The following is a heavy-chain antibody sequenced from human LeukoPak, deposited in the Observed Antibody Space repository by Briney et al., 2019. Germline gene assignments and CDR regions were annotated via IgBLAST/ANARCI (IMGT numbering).Heavy chain of an antibody. J-gene: IGHJ5*02. Sequence: GASVKVSCKASGYTFTSYYMHWVRQAPGQGLEWMGIINPSGGSTNYAQKFQGRVTITADKSTSTAYMELSSLRSEDTAVYYCARDQTGRFDPWGQGTLVTVSS. D-gene: IGHD1-14*01. CDR1: GYTFTSYY. CDR3: ARDQTGRFDP. V-gene: IGHV1-46*01. CDR2: INPSGGST.